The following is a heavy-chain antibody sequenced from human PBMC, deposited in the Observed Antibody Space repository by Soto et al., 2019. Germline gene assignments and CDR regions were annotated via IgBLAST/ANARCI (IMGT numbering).Heavy chain of an antibody. D-gene: IGHD2-21*02. CDR3: AREGHIVVVTATDAFDI. V-gene: IGHV6-1*01. CDR1: GDSVSSNSAA. Sequence: SQTLSLTCAISGDSVSSNSAAWNWIRQSPSRGLEWLGRTYYRSKWYNDYAVSGKSRITINPDTSKNQFSLQLNSVTPEDTAVYCCAREGHIVVVTATDAFDIWGQGTMVTVSS. CDR2: TYYRSKWYN. J-gene: IGHJ3*02.